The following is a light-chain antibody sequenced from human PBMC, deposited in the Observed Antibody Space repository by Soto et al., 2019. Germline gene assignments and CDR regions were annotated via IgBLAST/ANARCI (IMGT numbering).Light chain of an antibody. CDR2: EVT. Sequence: QSALTQPASVSGYPGQSITISCTGTGNDVGTYDLVSWYQQHPGKAPKLIIYEVTKRPSGVSDRFSGSKSGDTASLTISGLQAEDEADYYCCSYAGRSTFPYVFGIGTKLTVL. V-gene: IGLV2-23*02. CDR1: GNDVGTYDL. J-gene: IGLJ1*01. CDR3: CSYAGRSTFPYV.